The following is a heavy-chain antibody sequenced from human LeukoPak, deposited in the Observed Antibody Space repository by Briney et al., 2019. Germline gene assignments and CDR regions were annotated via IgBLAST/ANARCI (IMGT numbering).Heavy chain of an antibody. Sequence: SQTLSLTCTVSGGSISSGDNYWSWIRQPPGKGLEWIGYIYYSGSTYYNPSLKSRVTISVDTSKNQFSLKLSSVTAADTAVYYCARDRAPNFHDYGDYYYYYGMDVWGQGTTVTVSS. CDR2: IYYSGST. J-gene: IGHJ6*02. CDR3: ARDRAPNFHDYGDYYYYYGMDV. D-gene: IGHD4-17*01. CDR1: GGSISSGDNY. V-gene: IGHV4-30-4*01.